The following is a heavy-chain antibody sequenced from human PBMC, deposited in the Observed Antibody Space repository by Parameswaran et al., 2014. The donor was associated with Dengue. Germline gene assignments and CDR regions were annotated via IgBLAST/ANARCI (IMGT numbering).Heavy chain of an antibody. CDR3: ARTSSSFDLFDY. V-gene: IGHV5-51*01. CDR2: IYPGDSDT. D-gene: IGHD6-6*01. J-gene: IGHJ4*02. Sequence: VRQMPGKGLEWMGIIYPGDSDTRYSPSFQGQVTLSADKSISTAYLQWSSLMASDTAMFYCARTSSSFDLFDYWGQGTLVTVSS.